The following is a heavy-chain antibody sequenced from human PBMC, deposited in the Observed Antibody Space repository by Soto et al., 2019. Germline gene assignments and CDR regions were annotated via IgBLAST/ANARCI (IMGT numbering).Heavy chain of an antibody. CDR2: INHSGST. CDR3: ARLEGLATISYYFDF. D-gene: IGHD3-9*01. J-gene: IGHJ4*02. CDR1: GGSFSCYY. Sequence: SETLSLTCAVYGGSFSCYYWSWIRQPPGKGLEWIGEINHSGSTNYNPSLKSRVTISVDTSRSQFSLKLNSVTAADSAVYFCARLEGLATISYYFDFWGPGALVTVSS. V-gene: IGHV4-34*01.